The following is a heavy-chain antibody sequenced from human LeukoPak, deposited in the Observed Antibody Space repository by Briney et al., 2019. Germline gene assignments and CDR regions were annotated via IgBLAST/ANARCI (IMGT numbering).Heavy chain of an antibody. CDR1: GGSISSYY. CDR2: IYYSGST. D-gene: IGHD3-16*01. J-gene: IGHJ3*02. Sequence: PSETLSLTCTVSGGSISSYYWSWIRQPPGKGLEWIGYIYYSGSTNYNPSLKSRVTVSVDTSKNQFSLKLSSVTAADTAVYYCALGARGAFDIWGQGTMVTVSS. V-gene: IGHV4-59*01. CDR3: ALGARGAFDI.